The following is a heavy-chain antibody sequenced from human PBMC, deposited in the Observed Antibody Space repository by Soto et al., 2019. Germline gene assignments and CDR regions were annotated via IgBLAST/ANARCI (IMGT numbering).Heavy chain of an antibody. CDR1: GFTFSDYY. V-gene: IGHV3-11*06. CDR2: ITGTSNDA. CDR3: ARSGYSWPLDH. D-gene: IGHD3-22*01. J-gene: IGHJ4*02. Sequence: VGSLRLSCAVSGFTFSDYYMSWVRQAPGKGLEWVSYITGTSNDAHYADSVKGRFTISRDNAKNSLYLQMSSLRVEDTAVYYCARSGYSWPLDHWGQGTLVTVSS.